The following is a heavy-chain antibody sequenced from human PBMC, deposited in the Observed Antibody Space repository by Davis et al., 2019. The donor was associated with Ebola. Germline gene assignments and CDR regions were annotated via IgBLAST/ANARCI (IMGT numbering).Heavy chain of an antibody. J-gene: IGHJ4*02. CDR2: ISGSGGST. CDR3: AKDGYYYGSGSYYKTFDY. Sequence: GESLNISCAASGFTFSSYAMSWVRQAPGKGLEWVSAISGSGGSTYYADSVKGRFTISRDNSKNTLYLQMNRLRAEDTAVYYCAKDGYYYGSGSYYKTFDYWGQGTLVTVSS. CDR1: GFTFSSYA. V-gene: IGHV3-23*01. D-gene: IGHD3-10*01.